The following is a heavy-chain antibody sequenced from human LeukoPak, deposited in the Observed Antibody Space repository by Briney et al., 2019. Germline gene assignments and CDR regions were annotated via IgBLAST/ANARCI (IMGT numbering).Heavy chain of an antibody. D-gene: IGHD3-22*01. J-gene: IGHJ3*02. CDR2: IYYSGST. Sequence: KASETLSLTCTVSGVSISSYYWSWIRQPPGKGLEWIGYIYYSGSTNYNPSLKGRVTISVDTSKNQFSLKLSSVTAADTAVYYCARFRYYYDSSGPDAAFDIWGQGTMVTVSS. V-gene: IGHV4-59*01. CDR1: GVSISSYY. CDR3: ARFRYYYDSSGPDAAFDI.